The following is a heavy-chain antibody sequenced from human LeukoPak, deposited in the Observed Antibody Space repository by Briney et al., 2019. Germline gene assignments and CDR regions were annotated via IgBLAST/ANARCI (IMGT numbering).Heavy chain of an antibody. CDR3: APWPPTVKGY. Sequence: PGGSLRLSCAASGFTFSSYGMHWVRQAPGKGLEWVAFIRYDGSNKYYADSVKGRFTISRDNSKNTLYLQMNSLRAEDTAAYYCAPWPPTVKGYWGQGTLVTVSS. V-gene: IGHV3-30*02. CDR2: IRYDGSNK. J-gene: IGHJ4*02. CDR1: GFTFSSYG.